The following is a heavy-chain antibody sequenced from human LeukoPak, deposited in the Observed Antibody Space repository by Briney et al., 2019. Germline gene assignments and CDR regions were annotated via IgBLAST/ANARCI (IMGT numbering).Heavy chain of an antibody. CDR3: ARSGIAARPGIGY. Sequence: GGSLGLSCAASGFTFSSYEMNWVRQAPGKGLEWVSYISSSGSTIYYADSVKGRFAISRDNAKNSLYLQMNSLRAEDTAVYYCARSGIAARPGIGYWGQGTLVTVPS. J-gene: IGHJ4*02. D-gene: IGHD6-6*01. V-gene: IGHV3-48*03. CDR1: GFTFSSYE. CDR2: ISSSGSTI.